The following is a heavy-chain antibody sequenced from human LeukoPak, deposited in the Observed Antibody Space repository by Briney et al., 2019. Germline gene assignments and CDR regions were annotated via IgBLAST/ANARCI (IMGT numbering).Heavy chain of an antibody. CDR3: ASLAVAGLSEGY. CDR1: GGSISSDSYY. Sequence: PSETLSLTCTVSGGSISSDSYYWAWIRQLPGKGLEWIASIYYSGNTYYNPSLKSRVTISVDTSRNQFSLKLSSVTAADTAVYYCASLAVAGLSEGYWGQGTLVIVSS. J-gene: IGHJ4*02. D-gene: IGHD6-19*01. V-gene: IGHV4-39*01. CDR2: IYYSGNT.